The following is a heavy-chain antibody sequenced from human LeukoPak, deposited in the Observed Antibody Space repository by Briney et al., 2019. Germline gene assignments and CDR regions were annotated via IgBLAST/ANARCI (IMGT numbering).Heavy chain of an antibody. V-gene: IGHV1-69*01. CDR2: IIPIFGTA. CDR3: ARELLGTNDYGGLDY. D-gene: IGHD4-23*01. CDR1: GGTFSSYA. Sequence: GASVKVSCKASGGTFSSYAISWVRQAPGQGLEWMGGIIPIFGTANYAQKFQGRVTITADESTSTAYMELSSLRSEDTAVYYCARELLGTNDYGGLDYWGQGTLVTVSS. J-gene: IGHJ4*02.